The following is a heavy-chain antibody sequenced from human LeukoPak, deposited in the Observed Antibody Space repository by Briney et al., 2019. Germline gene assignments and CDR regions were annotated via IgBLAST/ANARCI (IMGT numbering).Heavy chain of an antibody. CDR1: GFTFSSYW. V-gene: IGHV3-7*01. CDR2: LKQDGSEK. J-gene: IGHJ6*02. D-gene: IGHD6-19*01. Sequence: GGSLRLSCAASGFTFSSYWMSWVRQAPGKGLEWVANLKQDGSEKHYVDSVKGRFTISRDNTKNSLYLQMNSLRAEDTAVYYCARLKQWLVRDYYYYGMDVWGQGTTVTVSS. CDR3: ARLKQWLVRDYYYYGMDV.